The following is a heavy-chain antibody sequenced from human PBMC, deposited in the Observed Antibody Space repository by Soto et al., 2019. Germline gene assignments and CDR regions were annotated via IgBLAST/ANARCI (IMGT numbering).Heavy chain of an antibody. CDR1: GDSISGAASF. Sequence: SETLSLTCTVSGDSISGAASFWIFIRQPPGKGLEWIANVYYSGSSYYNPSLKSRLTISVDTTKNQFSLQLKSMTAADTAVYYCAKLSCTSSTCYFPGWFDPWGQGTLVTVSS. V-gene: IGHV4-31*03. J-gene: IGHJ5*02. CDR2: VYYSGSS. CDR3: AKLSCTSSTCYFPGWFDP. D-gene: IGHD2-2*01.